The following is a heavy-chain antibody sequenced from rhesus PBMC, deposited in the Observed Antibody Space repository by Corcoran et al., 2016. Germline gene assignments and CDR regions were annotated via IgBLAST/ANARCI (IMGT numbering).Heavy chain of an antibody. V-gene: IGHV5-2*01. CDR2: IDPSDFDT. J-gene: IGHJ4*01. Sequence: EVQLVQSGAEVKRPGESLKISCKTSGYSFTSYWISWVRQMPGKGLEWMGAIDPSDFDTTYSPSFQGQVTISADKSISTAYLQWSSLKASDTATYYCAKGNSGYSYDYWGQGVLVTVSS. CDR1: GYSFTSYW. CDR3: AKGNSGYSYDY. D-gene: IGHD5-24*01.